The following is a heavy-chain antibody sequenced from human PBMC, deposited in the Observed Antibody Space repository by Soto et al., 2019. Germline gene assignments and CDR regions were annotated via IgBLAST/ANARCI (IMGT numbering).Heavy chain of an antibody. CDR1: GFTFSSYG. CDR2: IWYDGSNK. Sequence: GGSLRLSCAASGFTFSSYGMHWVRQAPGKGLEWVAVIWYDGSNKYYADSVKGRFTISRDNSKNTLYLQMNSLRAEDTAVYYCARSPRAPEKGVYGMDVWGQGTTVTVSS. J-gene: IGHJ6*02. D-gene: IGHD3-16*01. V-gene: IGHV3-33*01. CDR3: ARSPRAPEKGVYGMDV.